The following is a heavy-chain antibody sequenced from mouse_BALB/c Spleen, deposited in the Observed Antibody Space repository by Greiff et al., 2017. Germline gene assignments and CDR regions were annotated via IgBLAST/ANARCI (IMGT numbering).Heavy chain of an antibody. CDR2: ISYSGST. V-gene: IGHV3-2*02. D-gene: IGHD3-2*01. J-gene: IGHJ3*01. CDR3: ARWTARARFAY. Sequence: ESGPGLVKPSQSLSLTCTVTGYSITSDYAWNWIRQFPGNKLEWMGYISYSGSTSYNPSLKSRISITRDTSKNQFFLQLNSVTTEDTATYYCARWTARARFAYWGQGTLVTVSA. CDR1: GYSITSDYA.